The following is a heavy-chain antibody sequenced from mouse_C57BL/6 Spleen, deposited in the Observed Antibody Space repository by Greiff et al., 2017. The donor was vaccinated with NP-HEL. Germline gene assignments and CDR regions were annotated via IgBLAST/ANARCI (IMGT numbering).Heavy chain of an antibody. J-gene: IGHJ4*01. D-gene: IGHD3-2*02. Sequence: DVKLVESGGGLVKPGGSLKLSCAASGFTFSSYAMSWVRQTPEKRLEWVATISDGGSYTYYPDNVKGRFTISRDNAKNNLYLQMSHLKSEDTAMYYCARDRGQLRLLYAMDYWGQGTSVTVSS. CDR2: ISDGGSYT. CDR1: GFTFSSYA. V-gene: IGHV5-4*01. CDR3: ARDRGQLRLLYAMDY.